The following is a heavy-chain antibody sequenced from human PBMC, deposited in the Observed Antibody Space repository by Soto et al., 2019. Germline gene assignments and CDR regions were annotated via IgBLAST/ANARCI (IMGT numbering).Heavy chain of an antibody. CDR3: ARAIGYDSSGYSSDS. J-gene: IGHJ4*02. V-gene: IGHV1-2*02. D-gene: IGHD3-22*01. CDR1: GYTFTGYY. Sequence: QVQLVQSGAEVKKPGASVKVSCKASGYTFTGYYMHWVRQAPGQGLEWMGWINPNSGGTNYAQKFQSKVTINRDKSISKAYMKLSRLRFDDTAVYYCARAIGYDSSGYSSDSWGQGTLVTVSS. CDR2: INPNSGGT.